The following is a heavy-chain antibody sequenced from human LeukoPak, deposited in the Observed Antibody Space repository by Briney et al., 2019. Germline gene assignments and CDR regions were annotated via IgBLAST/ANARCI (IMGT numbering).Heavy chain of an antibody. D-gene: IGHD1-26*01. Sequence: SETLSLTCTVSGGSISSDSYYWSWIRQAAGKGLEWNGRIYTSGSTNYYPSLKSRVTISVDTSKNQFPLKLSSVTAADAAVYYCARDSGSYSVVGYFDYWGQGTLVTVSS. CDR1: GGSISSDSYY. CDR3: ARDSGSYSVVGYFDY. J-gene: IGHJ4*02. CDR2: IYTSGST. V-gene: IGHV4-61*02.